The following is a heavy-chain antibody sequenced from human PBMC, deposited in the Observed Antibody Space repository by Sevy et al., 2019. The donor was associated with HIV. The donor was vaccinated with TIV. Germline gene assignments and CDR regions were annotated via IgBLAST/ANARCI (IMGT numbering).Heavy chain of an antibody. CDR2: ISYDGSNK. Sequence: GGSLRLSCAASGFTFSSYAMHWVRQAPGKGLEWVAVISYDGSNKYYADSVKGRFTISRDNTKNTLYLQMNSLRAEDTAVYYCARDTGYCTNGVCKGYYYYGMDVWGQGTTVTVSS. V-gene: IGHV3-30-3*01. CDR3: ARDTGYCTNGVCKGYYYYGMDV. J-gene: IGHJ6*02. CDR1: GFTFSSYA. D-gene: IGHD2-8*01.